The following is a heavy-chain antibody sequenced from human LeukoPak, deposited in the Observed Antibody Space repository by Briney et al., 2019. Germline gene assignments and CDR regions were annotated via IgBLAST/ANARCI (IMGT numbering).Heavy chain of an antibody. CDR1: GFTFSSYA. CDR2: ISGSGGST. Sequence: GGSLRLSCAASGFTFSSYAMSWVRQAPGKGLEWVSAISGSGGSTYYADSVKGRFTISRDSSKNTLYLQMNSLRAEDTAVYYCAAPPPDSSSWSFDYWGQGTLVTVSS. CDR3: AAPPPDSSSWSFDY. V-gene: IGHV3-23*01. J-gene: IGHJ4*02. D-gene: IGHD6-13*01.